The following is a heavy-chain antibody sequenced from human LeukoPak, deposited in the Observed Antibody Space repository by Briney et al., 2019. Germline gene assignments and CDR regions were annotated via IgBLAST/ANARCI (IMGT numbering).Heavy chain of an antibody. Sequence: GGSLRLSCTASGFSFSTFGMHWVRQAPGKGLEWVAFISYPGSVTYYADSVKGRFTISRDNSKSTLYLQMNSLRAEATPVYYCAKNFQFLAKVFDYWGQGPPVTVPP. D-gene: IGHD3-3*02. V-gene: IGHV3-30*18. J-gene: IGHJ4*02. CDR1: GFSFSTFG. CDR3: AKNFQFLAKVFDY. CDR2: ISYPGSVT.